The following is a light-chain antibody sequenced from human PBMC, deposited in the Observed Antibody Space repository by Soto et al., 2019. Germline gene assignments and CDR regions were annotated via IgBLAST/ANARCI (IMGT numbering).Light chain of an antibody. CDR2: GAS. J-gene: IGKJ1*01. V-gene: IGKV3-20*01. CDR1: QSVSNNY. Sequence: IGVTQSPGTLSLSPGERAALSCRASQSVSNNYLAWYQQKPGQAPRLLIYGASNRATGIPDRFSGSGSGTDFTLTISRLEPEDFAVYYCQQYGSSGTFGQGTKVDIK. CDR3: QQYGSSGT.